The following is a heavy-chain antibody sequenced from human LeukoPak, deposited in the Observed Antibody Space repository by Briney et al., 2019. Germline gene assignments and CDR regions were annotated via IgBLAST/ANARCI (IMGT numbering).Heavy chain of an antibody. V-gene: IGHV3-21*01. CDR2: ISSSSYI. J-gene: IGHJ4*02. CDR3: ARSAYRGGDCYSGLDYYMDV. CDR1: GFTFSSYS. Sequence: TGGSLRLSCAASGFTFSSYSMNWVRQAPGKGLEWVSSISSSSYIYYADSVKGRFTISRDNAKNSLYLQMNSLRAEDTAVYYCARSAYRGGDCYSGLDYYMDVWGQGTLVTVSS. D-gene: IGHD2-21*01.